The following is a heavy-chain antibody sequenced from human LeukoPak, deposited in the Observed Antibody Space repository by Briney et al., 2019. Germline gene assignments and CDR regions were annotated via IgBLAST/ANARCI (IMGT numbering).Heavy chain of an antibody. V-gene: IGHV3-64D*06. CDR1: GFTFSYYP. CDR3: VKDLRVGGDY. Sequence: GGSLTLSCSASGFTFSYYPMYWVRQAPGKGLEYVSGISTDGGSTYYADSVKGRFTISRGNSKNTLYLQMSSLRPEDTAVYYCVKDLRVGGDYWGQGTLVTVSS. D-gene: IGHD3-16*01. J-gene: IGHJ4*02. CDR2: ISTDGGST.